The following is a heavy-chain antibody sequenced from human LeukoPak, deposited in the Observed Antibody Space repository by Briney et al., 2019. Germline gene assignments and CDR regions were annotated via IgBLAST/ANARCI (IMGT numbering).Heavy chain of an antibody. V-gene: IGHV3-23*01. CDR1: GFTFSSYA. CDR2: ISGSGAGT. J-gene: IGHJ3*02. Sequence: PGGSLRLSCAGSGFTFSSYAMTWVRQAPGKGLEWVSSISGSGAGTYYADSVKGRFTISRDNAKNSLYLQMNSLRAEDTAVYYCARGLGGAFNIWGQGTMVTVSS. D-gene: IGHD3-16*01. CDR3: ARGLGGAFNI.